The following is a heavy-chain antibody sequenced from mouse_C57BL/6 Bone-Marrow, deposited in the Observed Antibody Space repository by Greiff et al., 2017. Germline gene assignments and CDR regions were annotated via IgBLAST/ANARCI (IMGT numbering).Heavy chain of an antibody. CDR1: GFTFSDYG. D-gene: IGHD1-1*02. J-gene: IGHJ4*01. CDR3: ARLYGYYAMDY. CDR2: ISSGSSTI. V-gene: IGHV5-17*01. Sequence: EVQLVESGGGLVKPGGSLKLSCAASGFTFSDYGMHWVRQAPEKGLEWVAYISSGSSTIYYADTVKGRFTISRDNAKNTLFLQMSSLRSEDTAMYYGARLYGYYAMDYWGQGTSVTVSS.